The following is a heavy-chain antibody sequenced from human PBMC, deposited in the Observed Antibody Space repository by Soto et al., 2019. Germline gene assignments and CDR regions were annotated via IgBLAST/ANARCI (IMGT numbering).Heavy chain of an antibody. Sequence: GGSLRLSCEASGFTFSKYGMSWVRQAPGKGLEWVSAMSGSGGITNYADSVKGRFTITRDNSKNTLYLQMNSLRAEDTAVYYCAKDKGTSTVVHRYFYYYGMDVWGQGTTVTVSS. D-gene: IGHD2-2*01. J-gene: IGHJ6*02. V-gene: IGHV3-23*01. CDR1: GFTFSKYG. CDR2: MSGSGGIT. CDR3: AKDKGTSTVVHRYFYYYGMDV.